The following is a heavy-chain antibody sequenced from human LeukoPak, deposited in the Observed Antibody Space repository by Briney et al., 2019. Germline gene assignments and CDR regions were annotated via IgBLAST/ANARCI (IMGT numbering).Heavy chain of an antibody. CDR2: MNPNSGNT. Sequence: ASVKVSCKASGYTFTSYDINWVRQATGQGLEWMGWMNPNSGNTGYAQKCQGRVTITRNTSISPAYMELSSLRSEDTGVYYCARAARCSGGSCYPLVYWGQGTLVTVSS. CDR1: GYTFTSYD. V-gene: IGHV1-8*03. CDR3: ARAARCSGGSCYPLVY. J-gene: IGHJ4*02. D-gene: IGHD2-15*01.